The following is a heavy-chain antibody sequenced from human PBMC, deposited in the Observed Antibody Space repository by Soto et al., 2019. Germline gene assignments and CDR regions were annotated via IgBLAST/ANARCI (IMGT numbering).Heavy chain of an antibody. J-gene: IGHJ6*02. D-gene: IGHD1-7*01. CDR2: IYSGGST. Sequence: EVQLVESGGGLVQPGGSLRLSCAASGFTVSSNYMSWVRQAPGKGLEWVSVIYSGGSTYYADSVKGRFTISRDNSKNTLYLQLNSPRAEDTAVYYSASDRRTPDGMDVWGQGTTVTVSS. CDR3: ASDRRTPDGMDV. CDR1: GFTVSSNY. V-gene: IGHV3-66*01.